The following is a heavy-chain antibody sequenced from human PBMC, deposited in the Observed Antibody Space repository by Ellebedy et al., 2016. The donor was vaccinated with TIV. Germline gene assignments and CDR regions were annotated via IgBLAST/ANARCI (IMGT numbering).Heavy chain of an antibody. CDR3: ARFWRRQQMKQGMDV. Sequence: ASVKVSXXASGYTSTSYDINWVRQATGQGLEWMGWMNPNSGNTGYAQKFQGRVTMTRNTSISTAYMELSSLRSDDTAVYYCARFWRRQQMKQGMDVWGQGTTVTVSS. V-gene: IGHV1-8*01. CDR2: MNPNSGNT. D-gene: IGHD3-3*01. J-gene: IGHJ6*02. CDR1: GYTSTSYD.